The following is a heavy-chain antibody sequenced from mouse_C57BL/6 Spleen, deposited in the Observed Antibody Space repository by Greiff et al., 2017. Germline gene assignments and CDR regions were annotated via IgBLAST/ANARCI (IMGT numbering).Heavy chain of an antibody. Sequence: VQLQQSGPELVKPGASVKISCKASGYAFSSSWMNWVKQRPGKGLEWIGRIYPGDGDTNYNGKFKGKATLTADKSSSTAYMQLSSLTSEDSAVYCCARYGYDEDAMDYWGQGTSVTVSS. CDR1: GYAFSSSW. CDR3: ARYGYDEDAMDY. J-gene: IGHJ4*01. CDR2: IYPGDGDT. D-gene: IGHD2-2*01. V-gene: IGHV1-82*01.